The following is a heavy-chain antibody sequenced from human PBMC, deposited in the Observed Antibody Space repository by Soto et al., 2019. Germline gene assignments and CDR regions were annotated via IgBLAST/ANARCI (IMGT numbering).Heavy chain of an antibody. J-gene: IGHJ4*02. V-gene: IGHV3-21*01. CDR1: GFTFSTYN. Sequence: GGVLRLSCAASGFTFSTYNMNWVRQAPGKGLEWVSFISSSSSYIYYADSVKGRFTISRDNAQNSLYLQMNSLRAEDTAVYYCARDPRPSYESSGYYVSAYWGQGTLVTVSS. CDR2: ISSSSSYI. D-gene: IGHD3-22*01. CDR3: ARDPRPSYESSGYYVSAY.